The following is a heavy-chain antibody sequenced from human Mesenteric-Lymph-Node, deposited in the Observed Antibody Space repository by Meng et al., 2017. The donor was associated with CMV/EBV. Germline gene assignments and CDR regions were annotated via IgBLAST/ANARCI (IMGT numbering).Heavy chain of an antibody. CDR2: IYHSGST. CDR3: ARSWGYCSSTSCYFYTYYYYYGMDV. CDR1: GGSISSYY. V-gene: IGHV4-38-2*02. Sequence: SETLSLTCTVSGGSISSYYWGWIRQPPGKGLEWIGSIYHSGSTYYNPSLKSRVTISVDTSKNQFSLKLSSVTAADTAVYYCARSWGYCSSTSCYFYTYYYYYGMDVWGQGTTVTVSS. D-gene: IGHD2-2*01. J-gene: IGHJ6*02.